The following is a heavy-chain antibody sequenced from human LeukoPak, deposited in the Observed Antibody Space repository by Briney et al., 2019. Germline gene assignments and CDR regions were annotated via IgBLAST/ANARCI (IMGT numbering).Heavy chain of an antibody. CDR1: GGSISSGGYY. V-gene: IGHV4-31*03. J-gene: IGHJ5*02. CDR3: ARDLKLPVPGDDETKEVLFDP. CDR2: IYYSGST. Sequence: PSQTLSLTCTVSGGSISSGGYYWSWIRQHPGKGLEWIGYIYYSGSTYYNPSLKSRVTISVDTSKNQFSLKLSSVTAADTAVYYCARDLKLPVPGDDETKEVLFDPWGQGTLVTVSS. D-gene: IGHD1-7*01.